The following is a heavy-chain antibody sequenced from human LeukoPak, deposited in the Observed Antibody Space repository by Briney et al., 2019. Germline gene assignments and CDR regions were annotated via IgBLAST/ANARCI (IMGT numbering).Heavy chain of an antibody. Sequence: GGSLRLSCAASGFTFSSYWMSWVRQAPGKGLEWVANIKQDGSEKCYVDSVKGRFTISRDNAKNSLYLQMNSLRAEDTAVYYCASQYSNYYYYGMDVWGQGTTVTVSS. CDR2: IKQDGSEK. CDR3: ASQYSNYYYYGMDV. CDR1: GFTFSSYW. D-gene: IGHD4-4*01. J-gene: IGHJ6*02. V-gene: IGHV3-7*01.